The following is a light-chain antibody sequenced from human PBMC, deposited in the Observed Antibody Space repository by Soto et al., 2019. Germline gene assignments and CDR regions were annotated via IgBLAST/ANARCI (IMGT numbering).Light chain of an antibody. V-gene: IGKV3-20*01. Sequence: EIVLTQSPGTLSLSPGESATLSCRASQSVSSSYIGWYQQKPGQAPRLLISGASNRATGIADRFSGRGSGTDFTLTISSLEPADFAVYYCQQYDSSHNTFGQGN. CDR2: GAS. CDR3: QQYDSSHNT. CDR1: QSVSSSY. J-gene: IGKJ2*01.